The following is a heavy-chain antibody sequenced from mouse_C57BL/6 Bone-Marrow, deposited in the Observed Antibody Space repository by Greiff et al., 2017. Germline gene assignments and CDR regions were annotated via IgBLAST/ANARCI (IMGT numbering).Heavy chain of an antibody. CDR1: GYTFTSYW. Sequence: QVQLQQPGAELVRPGSSVKLSCKASGYTFTSYWMHWVKQRPIQGLEWIGNIDPSDSETNYNQKFKDKATLTVDKSSSTAYMQFSSLTSEDSAVYYSARGGWLLLRDYFDYWGQGTTRTVSS. CDR3: ARGGWLLLRDYFDY. J-gene: IGHJ2*01. CDR2: IDPSDSET. V-gene: IGHV1-52*01. D-gene: IGHD2-3*01.